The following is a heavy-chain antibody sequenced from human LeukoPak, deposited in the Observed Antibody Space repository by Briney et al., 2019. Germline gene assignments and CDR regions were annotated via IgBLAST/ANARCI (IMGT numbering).Heavy chain of an antibody. D-gene: IGHD3-22*01. CDR1: GGSISSYY. V-gene: IGHV4-59*08. Sequence: RPSETLSLTCTVSGGSISSYYWSWIRQPPGKGLKWIGYIYYSGSTNYNPALKSRVTISVDTSKNQFSLKLSSVTAADTAVYYCASAPYYFDSSGYYWGIFDYWGQGTLVTVSS. CDR2: IYYSGST. J-gene: IGHJ4*02. CDR3: ASAPYYFDSSGYYWGIFDY.